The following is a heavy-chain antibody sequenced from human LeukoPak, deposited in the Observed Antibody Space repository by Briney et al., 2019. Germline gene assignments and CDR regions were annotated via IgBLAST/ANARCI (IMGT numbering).Heavy chain of an antibody. CDR3: AKDGGLWVSAHWGDS. V-gene: IGHV3-23*01. Sequence: AGGSLRLSCTAPGFTFSSYTMSWVRQAPGKGLKWVSTITTGGPNTYYADSVKGRFTVSRDDSKNTLYLQMNSLRAEDTAVYYCAKDGGLWVSAHWGDSWGRGTLVTVSS. CDR2: ITTGGPNT. CDR1: GFTFSSYT. J-gene: IGHJ4*02. D-gene: IGHD7-27*01.